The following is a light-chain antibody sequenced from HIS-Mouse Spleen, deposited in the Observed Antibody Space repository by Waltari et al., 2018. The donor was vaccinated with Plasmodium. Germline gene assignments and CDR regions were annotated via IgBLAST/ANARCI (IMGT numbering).Light chain of an antibody. V-gene: IGLV3-1*01. Sequence: SYELTQPPSVSVSPGQPASITCPGAKLGDNSAWWYQQKPGQSPVLVIYQDSKRPSGIPERFSGSNAGNTATLTISGTRAMDEADYYCQAWDSSTWVFGGGTKLTVL. CDR3: QAWDSSTWV. CDR2: QDS. CDR1: KLGDNS. J-gene: IGLJ3*02.